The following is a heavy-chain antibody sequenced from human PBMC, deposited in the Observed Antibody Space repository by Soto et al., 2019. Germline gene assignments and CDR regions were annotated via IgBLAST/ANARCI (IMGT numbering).Heavy chain of an antibody. CDR2: ISSSSSYI. CDR3: ARHVGYYSQGEWFDP. V-gene: IGHV3-21*01. Sequence: PGGSLRLSCAASGFTFSSYSMNWVRQAPGKGLEWVSSISSSSSYIYYADSVKGRFTISRDNAKNSLYLQMNSLRAEDTAVYYCARHVGYYSQGEWFDPWGQGTLVTVSS. D-gene: IGHD2-15*01. CDR1: GFTFSSYS. J-gene: IGHJ5*02.